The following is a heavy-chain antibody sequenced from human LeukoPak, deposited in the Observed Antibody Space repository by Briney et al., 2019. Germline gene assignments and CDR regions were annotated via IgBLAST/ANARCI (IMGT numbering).Heavy chain of an antibody. J-gene: IGHJ4*02. CDR3: ARGPPYIVVVTGIGFFDS. V-gene: IGHV4-34*01. CDR2: INHSGST. Sequence: SETLSLTCAVYGGSFRGYYGSWLRQPPGKRLEWSGEINHSGSTNYNPSLKSRVTISVDTSKNQFSLKLSSVTAADTAVYYCARGPPYIVVVTGIGFFDSWGEGTLVTVSS. CDR1: GGSFRGYY. D-gene: IGHD2-21*02.